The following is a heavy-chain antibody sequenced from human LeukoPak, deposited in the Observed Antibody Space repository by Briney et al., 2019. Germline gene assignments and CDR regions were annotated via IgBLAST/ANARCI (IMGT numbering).Heavy chain of an antibody. V-gene: IGHV3-15*01. J-gene: IGHJ4*02. Sequence: GGSLRLSCAASGFTFSNAWMSWVRQAPGKGLEWVGRIKRKGDDGTIDYAAPVKGRLTISRDDSKNTLYLQMNSLKSEDTAVYYCPAGTGRSAFDSWGQGTLVTVPS. CDR3: PAGTGRSAFDS. CDR2: IKRKGDDGTI. D-gene: IGHD3/OR15-3a*01. CDR1: GFTFSNAW.